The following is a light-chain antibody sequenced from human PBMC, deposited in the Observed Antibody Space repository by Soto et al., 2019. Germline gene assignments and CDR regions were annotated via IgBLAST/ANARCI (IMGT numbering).Light chain of an antibody. J-gene: IGKJ1*01. CDR2: KVS. CDR1: QSLVYSDGNTY. V-gene: IGKV2-30*01. Sequence: DVVMTQSPLSLPVTLGQPASISCRSSQSLVYSDGNTYLNWFQQRPGQSPRRLIYKVSNRDSGVPDRFSGSGSGTDFTLKISRVEADDVGVYYCMQGTHWPPTFGLGTKVDIK. CDR3: MQGTHWPPT.